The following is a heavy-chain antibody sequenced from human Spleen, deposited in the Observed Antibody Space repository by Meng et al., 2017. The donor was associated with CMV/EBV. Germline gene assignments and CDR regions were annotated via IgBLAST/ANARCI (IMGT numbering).Heavy chain of an antibody. J-gene: IGHJ4*02. D-gene: IGHD6-13*01. CDR2: IYYSGST. V-gene: IGHV4-59*01. CDR3: ARAKVRYSSSCDY. CDR1: GGSISSYY. Sequence: SETLSLTCTVSGGSISSYYWSWIRQPPGKGLEWIGYIYYSGSTNYNPSLKSRVTFSLDTSKNQFSLKLSSVTAADTAVYYCARAKVRYSSSCDYWGQGTLVTVSS.